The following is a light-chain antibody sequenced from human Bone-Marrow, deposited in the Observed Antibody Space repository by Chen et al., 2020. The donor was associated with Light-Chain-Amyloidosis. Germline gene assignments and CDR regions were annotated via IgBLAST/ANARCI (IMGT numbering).Light chain of an antibody. V-gene: IGKV1-39*01. CDR3: QQNYSTPRT. Sequence: DIQMTQSPSSLSASVGDRVTITCRASQSISSYLNWYQQKPGKAPKLLIYAASSLQSGVPSRFSGSGYGTDFTLTISSPQPQDFATYYCQQNYSTPRTFRQGTKVEIK. CDR1: QSISSY. CDR2: AAS. J-gene: IGKJ1*01.